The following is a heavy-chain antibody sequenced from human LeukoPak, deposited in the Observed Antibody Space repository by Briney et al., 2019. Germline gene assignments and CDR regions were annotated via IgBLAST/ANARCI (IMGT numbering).Heavy chain of an antibody. CDR2: FSTYNGIT. V-gene: IGHV1-18*01. CDR3: ARCGDTYYYDSSGCLFLWY. CDR1: GYTFNTYG. D-gene: IGHD3-22*01. Sequence: GASVKVSCKTSGYTFNTYGLSWVRQAPGQGLEWLGWFSTYNGITKFVDNVKDRVAMTTDTSTSTAYMELSSLRSEDTAVYYCARCGDTYYYDSSGCLFLWYWGQGTLVTVSS. J-gene: IGHJ4*02.